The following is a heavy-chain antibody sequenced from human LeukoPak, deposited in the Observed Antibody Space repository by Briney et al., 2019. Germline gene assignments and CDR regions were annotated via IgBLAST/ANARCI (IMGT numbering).Heavy chain of an antibody. D-gene: IGHD5-24*01. CDR2: IYPGDSDT. CDR1: GSSFTSYW. CDR3: ARRGLDGYNSWQYYFDY. Sequence: GESLEISCKGSGSSFTSYWIGWVRQLPGKGLEWMGIIYPGDSDTRYSPSFQGQVTISADKSISTAYLQWSSLKASDTAMYYCARRGLDGYNSWQYYFDYWGQGTLVTVSS. J-gene: IGHJ4*02. V-gene: IGHV5-51*01.